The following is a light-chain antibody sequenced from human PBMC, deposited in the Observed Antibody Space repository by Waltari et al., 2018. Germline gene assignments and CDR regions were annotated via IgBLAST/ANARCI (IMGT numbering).Light chain of an antibody. CDR1: QIVSRA. J-gene: IGKJ1*01. CDR3: QHYLRLPVT. V-gene: IGKV3-20*01. CDR2: GAS. Sequence: EIVLTQYPGTLSLSLGETATLSCRASQIVSRALAWYQQKPGQAPRLLIYGASTRATGIPDRFSGSGSGTDFGLTISRLEPDDFAVYYCQHYLRLPVTFGQGTTVEI.